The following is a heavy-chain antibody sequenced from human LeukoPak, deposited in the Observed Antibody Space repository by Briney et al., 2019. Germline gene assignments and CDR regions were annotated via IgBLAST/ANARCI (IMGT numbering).Heavy chain of an antibody. Sequence: SVKVSCKASGGTFSSYAISWVRQAPGQGLERMGKIIPILGIANYAQKFQGRVTITADKSTSTAYMELSSLRSEDTAVYYCARTRVSSGYSNDYWGQGTLVTVSS. CDR2: IIPILGIA. CDR1: GGTFSSYA. J-gene: IGHJ4*02. V-gene: IGHV1-69*04. CDR3: ARTRVSSGYSNDY. D-gene: IGHD3-22*01.